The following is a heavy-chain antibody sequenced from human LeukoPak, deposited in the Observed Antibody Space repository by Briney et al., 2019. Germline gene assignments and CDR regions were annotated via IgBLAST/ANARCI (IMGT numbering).Heavy chain of an antibody. CDR1: GGSFSGYY. CDR2: INHSGST. CDR3: ARDRYSSGWRYMDV. V-gene: IGHV4-34*01. D-gene: IGHD6-19*01. J-gene: IGHJ6*03. Sequence: SETLSLTCAVYGGSFSGYYWSWIRQPPGKGLEWIGEINHSGSTNYNPSLKSRVTISVDTSKNQFSLKLSSVTAADTAVYYCARDRYSSGWRYMDVWGKGTTVTVSS.